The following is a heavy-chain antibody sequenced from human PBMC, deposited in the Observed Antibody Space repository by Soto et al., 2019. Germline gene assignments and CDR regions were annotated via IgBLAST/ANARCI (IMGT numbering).Heavy chain of an antibody. V-gene: IGHV4-59*08. D-gene: IGHD3-10*01. CDR3: ARHDEVLWFGEFAP. CDR1: GGSSSSYY. J-gene: IGHJ5*02. Sequence: SETQSLSWSVAGGSSSSYYWSWIRQPPGKGLEWIGYIYYSGSTNYNPSLKSRVTISVDTSKNQFSLKLSSVTAADTAVYFCARHDEVLWFGEFAPWGQGTLVPVSS. CDR2: IYYSGST.